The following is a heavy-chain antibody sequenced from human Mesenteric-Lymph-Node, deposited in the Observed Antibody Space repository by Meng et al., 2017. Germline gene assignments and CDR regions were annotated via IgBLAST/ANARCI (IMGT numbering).Heavy chain of an antibody. CDR3: AYSDFVSYFDY. J-gene: IGHJ4*02. CDR1: GYTFTSYY. Sequence: ASVKVSCKASGYTFTSYYMHWVRQAPGQGLEWMGIINPSGGSTSYAQKFQGRVTLTRDTSTSTVYMELSSLRSEDTAVYYCAYSDFVSYFDYWGQGTLVTVSS. CDR2: INPSGGST. V-gene: IGHV1-46*01. D-gene: IGHD4-11*01.